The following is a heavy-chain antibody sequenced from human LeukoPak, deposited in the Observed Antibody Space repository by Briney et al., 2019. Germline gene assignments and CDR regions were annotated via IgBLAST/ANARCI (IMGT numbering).Heavy chain of an antibody. J-gene: IGHJ1*01. V-gene: IGHV1-18*01. D-gene: IGHD3-22*01. CDR2: ISAYNGNT. CDR1: GYTFTSYG. Sequence: ASVKVSCKASGYTFTSYGISWVRQAPGQGLEWMGWISAYNGNTNYAQKLQGRVTMTTDTSTSTAYMELRSLRSDDTAVYYCARDRPTYYYDSSGYYPEYFQHWGQGTLVTVSS. CDR3: ARDRPTYYYDSSGYYPEYFQH.